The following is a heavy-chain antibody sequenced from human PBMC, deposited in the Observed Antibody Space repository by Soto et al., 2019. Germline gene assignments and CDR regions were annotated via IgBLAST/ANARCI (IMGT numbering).Heavy chain of an antibody. V-gene: IGHV1-2*02. CDR1: GYTFTGYY. CDR2: INPNSGGT. CDR3: ARDRGRDYDYVWGSYRPNWFDP. Sequence: ASVKVSCKASGYTFTGYYMHWVRQAPGRGLEWMGWINPNSGGTNYAQKFQGRVTMTRDTSISTAYMELSRLRSDDTAVYYCARDRGRDYDYVWGSYRPNWFDPWGQGTLVTVSS. J-gene: IGHJ5*02. D-gene: IGHD3-16*02.